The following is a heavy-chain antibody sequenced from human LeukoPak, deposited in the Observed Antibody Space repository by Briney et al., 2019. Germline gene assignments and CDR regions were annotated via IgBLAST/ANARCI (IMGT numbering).Heavy chain of an antibody. CDR1: RFTFSTYS. Sequence: NPGGSLRLSCAASRFTFSTYSMNWVRQAPGKGLEWVSSITSSRTYIYYADSVKGRFTISRDNAKNSLYLQMNSLRAEDTAVYYCARDPYSGGYGDYYYYYMDLWGQETTVTISS. V-gene: IGHV3-21*01. CDR2: ITSSRTYI. CDR3: ARDPYSGGYGDYYYYYMDL. J-gene: IGHJ6*03. D-gene: IGHD1-26*01.